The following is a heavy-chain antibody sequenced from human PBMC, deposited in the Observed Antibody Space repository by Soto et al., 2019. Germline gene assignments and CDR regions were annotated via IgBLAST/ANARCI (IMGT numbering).Heavy chain of an antibody. CDR1: GYSFTSYW. D-gene: IGHD3-10*01. V-gene: IGHV5-51*01. CDR2: IYPGDSDT. Sequence: PGESLKISCKGSGYSFTSYWIAWVRQVPGKGLEWMGIIYPGDSDTRYSPSFQGQVTISADKSISTAYLQWSSLKASDTAMYYCAGGGVRGVITRTRDYQGMDVWGQGTTVTFSS. J-gene: IGHJ6*02. CDR3: AGGGVRGVITRTRDYQGMDV.